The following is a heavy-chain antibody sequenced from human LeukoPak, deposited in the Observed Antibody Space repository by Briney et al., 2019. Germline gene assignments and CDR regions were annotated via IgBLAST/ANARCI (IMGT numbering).Heavy chain of an antibody. CDR3: ASSGAWEWLLLGFDY. D-gene: IGHD3-22*01. V-gene: IGHV3-21*01. Sequence: PGGSPRLSCAASGFTFSSYSMNWVRQAPGKGLDWVSSISSSSSYIYYADSVKGRFTISRDNAKNSLYLQMNSLRAEDTAVYYCASSGAWEWLLLGFDYWGQGTLVTVSS. J-gene: IGHJ4*02. CDR2: ISSSSSYI. CDR1: GFTFSSYS.